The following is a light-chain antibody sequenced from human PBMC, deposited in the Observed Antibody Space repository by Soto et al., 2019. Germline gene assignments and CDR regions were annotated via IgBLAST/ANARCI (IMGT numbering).Light chain of an antibody. CDR1: SXDVGAYNL. Sequence: QSVLTQPASVSGSPGQSVTISCTGTSXDVGAYNLVSWYQQYPGKAPKLMIYEVSNRPSGVSNRFSGSKSGNTASLTISGLQAEDEADYYCCTSYEGGGKYVFGTGTKGTVL. V-gene: IGLV2-14*01. CDR2: EVS. CDR3: TSYEGGGKYV. J-gene: IGLJ1*01.